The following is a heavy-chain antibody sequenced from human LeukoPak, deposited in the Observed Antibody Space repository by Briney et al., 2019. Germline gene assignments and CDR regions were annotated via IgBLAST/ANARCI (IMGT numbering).Heavy chain of an antibody. CDR3: ARLKYYDFWSGTHAYYYGMDV. Sequence: SETLSLTCAVYGGSFNGYYWSWIRQPPGKGLEWIGEINHSGSTNYNPSLKSRVTISVDTSKNQFSLKLSSVTAADTAVYYCARLKYYDFWSGTHAYYYGMDVWGQGTTVTVSS. CDR2: INHSGST. D-gene: IGHD3-3*01. J-gene: IGHJ6*02. V-gene: IGHV4-34*01. CDR1: GGSFNGYY.